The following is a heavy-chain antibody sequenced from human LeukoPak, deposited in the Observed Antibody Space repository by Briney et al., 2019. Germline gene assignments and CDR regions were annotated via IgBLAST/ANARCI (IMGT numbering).Heavy chain of an antibody. CDR2: IIPIFGTA. CDR3: ARGWVDPSPGSYYYYYMDV. D-gene: IGHD3-16*01. Sequence: ASVKVSCKASGGTLSSYAISWVRQAPGQGLEWMGGIIPIFGTANYAQKFQGRVTITADESTSTAYMELSSLRSEDTAVYYCARGWVDPSPGSYYYYYMDVWGKGTTVTVSS. CDR1: GGTLSSYA. V-gene: IGHV1-69*01. J-gene: IGHJ6*03.